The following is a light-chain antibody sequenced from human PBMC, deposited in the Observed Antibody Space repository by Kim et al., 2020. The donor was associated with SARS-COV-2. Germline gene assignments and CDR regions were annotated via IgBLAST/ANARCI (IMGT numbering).Light chain of an antibody. CDR2: DVT. J-gene: IGLJ3*02. CDR3: CSYAGRYIWV. Sequence: QSALTQPRSVSGSPGQSVTISCTGTSSDVGGYDYVSWYQQHPGKAPKLMIYDVTRRPSGVPDRLSGSKSGNTASLTISGLQAEDKADYYCCSYAGRYIWVFGGGTQLTVL. V-gene: IGLV2-11*01. CDR1: SSDVGGYDY.